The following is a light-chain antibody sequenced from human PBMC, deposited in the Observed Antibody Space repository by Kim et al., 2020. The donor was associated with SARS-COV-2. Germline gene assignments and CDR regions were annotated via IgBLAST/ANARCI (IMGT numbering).Light chain of an antibody. J-gene: IGKJ2*01. V-gene: IGKV3-15*01. CDR3: QQYNGWPPYT. CDR2: GAS. CDR1: QSVGSN. Sequence: VSPGERAPLSCRASQSVGSNLAWYQQKPGQTPRLVIYGASTRATGVPARVSGSGSGTEFSLTISSLQPEDFAVYYCQQYNGWPPYTFGQGTKLEIK.